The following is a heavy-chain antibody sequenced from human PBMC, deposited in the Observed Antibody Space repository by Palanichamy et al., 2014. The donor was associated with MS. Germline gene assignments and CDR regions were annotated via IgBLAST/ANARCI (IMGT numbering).Heavy chain of an antibody. V-gene: IGHV4-59*08. CDR1: GASINSYY. J-gene: IGHJ4*02. CDR2: IYYTESA. CDR3: ARLGGPAAIDY. Sequence: QVRLQESGPGLVKPSETLSLTCTVSGASINSYYWSWVRQPPGKGLEWIGYIYYTESANYNPSLKSRVTISVDTSKNQFSLKLSSVTVADTAVYYCARLGGPAAIDYWGQGTLVTVSS. D-gene: IGHD2-2*01.